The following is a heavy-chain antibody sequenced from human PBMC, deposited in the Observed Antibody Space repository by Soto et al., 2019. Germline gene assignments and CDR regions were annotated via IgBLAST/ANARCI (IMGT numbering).Heavy chain of an antibody. CDR3: TRDHGGSTWFVGVYYFFGMDV. V-gene: IGHV3-48*02. CDR1: GFIFSDYT. Sequence: EVQLVESGGDLVQPGGSPRLSCAASGFIFSDYTMTWVRQAPGRGLEFVSHISSSGDAIFYAESVKGRFTVSRDNAKKSLYLQMNSLRDDDTAVYFCTRDHGGSTWFVGVYYFFGMDVWGQGTAVTVSS. D-gene: IGHD6-13*01. J-gene: IGHJ6*02. CDR2: ISSSGDAI.